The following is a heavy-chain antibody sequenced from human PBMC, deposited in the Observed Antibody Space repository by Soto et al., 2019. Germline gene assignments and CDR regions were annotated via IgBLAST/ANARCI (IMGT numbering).Heavy chain of an antibody. CDR3: GDPDYPGY. D-gene: IGHD4-17*01. CDR1: GGSISSGDYY. Sequence: SETLSLTCTVSGGSISSGDYYWSWIRQPPGKGLEWIGYIYYSGSTYYNPSLKSRVTISLDTSKNQFSLYLEMNSLETEDTAVYYCGDPDYPGYWGQGTLVTVSS. CDR2: IYYSGST. V-gene: IGHV4-30-4*01. J-gene: IGHJ4*02.